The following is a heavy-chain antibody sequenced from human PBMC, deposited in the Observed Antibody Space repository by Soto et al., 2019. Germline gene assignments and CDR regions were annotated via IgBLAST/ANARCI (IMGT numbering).Heavy chain of an antibody. CDR1: GFTFGDYA. CDR3: TRAMMYSGSYKAASYFDY. Sequence: GGSLRLSCTASGFTFGDYAMSWFRQAPGKGLEWVGFIRSKAYGGTTEYAASVKGRFTISRDDSKSIAYLQMNSLKTEDTAVYYCTRAMMYSGSYKAASYFDYWGQGTLVTVSS. V-gene: IGHV3-49*03. J-gene: IGHJ4*02. D-gene: IGHD1-26*01. CDR2: IRSKAYGGTT.